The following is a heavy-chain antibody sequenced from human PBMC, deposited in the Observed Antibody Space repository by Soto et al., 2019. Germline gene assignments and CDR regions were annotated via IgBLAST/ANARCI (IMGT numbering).Heavy chain of an antibody. CDR1: GRSMSGYN. D-gene: IGHD3-10*01. CDR3: ARNGVGFGFDI. CDR2: IGPTGDT. V-gene: IGHV4-34*02. J-gene: IGHJ3*02. Sequence: QVQQQQWGARLLKPSETLSLTCAEYGRSMSGYNWSWLRRSPVRGLEWIGEIGPTGDTNYGPSFMSRVTVSVDTPKYELSLRLTQVTAADTATYLCARNGVGFGFDIWGLGTMVSVSS.